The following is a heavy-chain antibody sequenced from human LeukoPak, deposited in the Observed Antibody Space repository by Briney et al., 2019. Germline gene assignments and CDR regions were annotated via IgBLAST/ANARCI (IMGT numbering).Heavy chain of an antibody. J-gene: IGHJ6*03. D-gene: IGHD6-13*01. CDR1: GYTFTSYD. Sequence: ASVKVSCKASGYTFTSYDINWVRQATGQGLEWMGWMNPNSGNTGYAQKFQGRVTMTRNTSISTAYMELSSLRSEDTAVYYCARGVGGSSWNRKRYYYYYMDAWGKGTTVTISS. CDR3: ARGVGGSSWNRKRYYYYYMDA. V-gene: IGHV1-8*01. CDR2: MNPNSGNT.